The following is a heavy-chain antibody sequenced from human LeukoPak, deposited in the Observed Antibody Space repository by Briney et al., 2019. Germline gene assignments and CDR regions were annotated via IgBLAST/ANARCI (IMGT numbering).Heavy chain of an antibody. CDR1: GGSISSYY. Sequence: PSETLSLTCTVSGGSISSYYWSWIRQPPGKGLEWIGYIYYSGSTSYNPSLKSRVTISVDTSKNQFSLKMSSVTAADTAVYYCAREVYSYGYGALDYWGQGTLVTVSS. D-gene: IGHD5-18*01. J-gene: IGHJ4*02. CDR3: AREVYSYGYGALDY. CDR2: IYYSGST. V-gene: IGHV4-59*01.